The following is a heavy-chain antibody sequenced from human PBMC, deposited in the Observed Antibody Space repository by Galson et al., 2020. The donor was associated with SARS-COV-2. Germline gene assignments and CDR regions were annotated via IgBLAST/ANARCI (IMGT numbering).Heavy chain of an antibody. V-gene: IGHV4-59*01. CDR2: LYYRVKT. Sequence: ASETLSLTCTVSGGSMNIYYWSWIRQSPERGLEWIGYLYYRVKTKYNPSLESRVTISVDTSKNQFSLKLSSVTAADTALYYCARLPVVRGVDYWGQGIQVTFSS. CDR1: GGSMNIYY. D-gene: IGHD3-10*01. J-gene: IGHJ4*02. CDR3: ARLPVVRGVDY.